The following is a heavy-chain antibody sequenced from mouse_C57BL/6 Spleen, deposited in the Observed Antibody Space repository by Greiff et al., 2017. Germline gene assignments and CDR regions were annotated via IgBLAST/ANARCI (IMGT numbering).Heavy chain of an antibody. CDR3: ARGYDYDEGYYAMDY. CDR2: ISSGGSYT. CDR1: GFTFSSYG. J-gene: IGHJ4*01. D-gene: IGHD2-4*01. V-gene: IGHV5-6*02. Sequence: EVKLVESGGDLVKPGGSLKLSCAASGFTFSSYGMSWVRQTPDKRLEWVATISSGGSYTYYPDSVKGRFTISRDNAKNTLYLQMSSLKSEDTAMYYCARGYDYDEGYYAMDYWGQGTSVTVSS.